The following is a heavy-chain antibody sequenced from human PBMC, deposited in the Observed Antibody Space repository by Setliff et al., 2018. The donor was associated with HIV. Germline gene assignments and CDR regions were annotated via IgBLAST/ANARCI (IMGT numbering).Heavy chain of an antibody. Sequence: SVKVSCKASGGTFSVYGVSWLRQAPGQGLEWVGGIITMFGTVKYAQKFQGRVRITADEVTNIAYMDLSGLRYEDTAVYYCGSDFSGWYYFDMWGQGTLVTVSS. CDR3: GSDFSGWYYFDM. D-gene: IGHD6-19*01. J-gene: IGHJ4*02. V-gene: IGHV1-69*13. CDR1: GGTFSVYG. CDR2: IITMFGTV.